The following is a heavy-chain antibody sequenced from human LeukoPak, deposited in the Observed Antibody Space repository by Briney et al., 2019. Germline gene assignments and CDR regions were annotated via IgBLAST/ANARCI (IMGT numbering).Heavy chain of an antibody. CDR1: GFTFDDYG. J-gene: IGHJ6*02. D-gene: IGHD4-17*01. Sequence: PGGSLRLSCAASGFTFDDYGMSWVRQAPGKGLEWVSGINWNGGSTGYADSVKGRFTISRDNAKNSLYLQMNSLRAEDTALYHCARESGIENGDYYYGMDVWGQGTTVTVSS. CDR3: ARESGIENGDYYYGMDV. V-gene: IGHV3-20*01. CDR2: INWNGGST.